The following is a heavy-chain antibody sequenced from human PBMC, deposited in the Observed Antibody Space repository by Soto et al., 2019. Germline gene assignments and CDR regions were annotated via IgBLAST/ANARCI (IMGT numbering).Heavy chain of an antibody. CDR2: FYHSGNS. J-gene: IGHJ6*02. D-gene: IGHD5-18*01. V-gene: IGHV4-59*01. Sequence: SETLSLTCSVSGGSIRSYYWSWIRQSPEKGLEWIGYFYHSGNSNYNPSLKSRVTISVDTSRNQLSLSLRSVTAADTAVYFCARISSVDPYGYVNGGLDVWGQGTTVTVSS. CDR1: GGSIRSYY. CDR3: ARISSVDPYGYVNGGLDV.